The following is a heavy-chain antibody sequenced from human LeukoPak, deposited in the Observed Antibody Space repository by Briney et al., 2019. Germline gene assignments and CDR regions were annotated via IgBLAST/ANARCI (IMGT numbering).Heavy chain of an antibody. V-gene: IGHV4-34*01. CDR2: INHSGST. J-gene: IGHJ4*02. CDR1: GGSFSGYY. CDR3: ARVGRDGYNYHY. Sequence: PSETLSLTCAVYGGSFSGYYWNWIRQPPGKGLEWIGEINHSGSTNYNPSLKSRVTISVDTSKSQFSLKLSSVTAADTAMYYCARVGRDGYNYHYWGQGTLVTVSS. D-gene: IGHD5-24*01.